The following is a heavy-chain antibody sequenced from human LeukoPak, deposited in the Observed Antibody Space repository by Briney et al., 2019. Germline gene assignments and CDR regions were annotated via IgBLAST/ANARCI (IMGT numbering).Heavy chain of an antibody. D-gene: IGHD3-16*01. CDR3: AKSTRAVMAMMDV. Sequence: GGSLRLSCAASGFTFSNYGMHWVRQAPGKGLEWVAFIRYDGSKKYYADSVKGRFTISRDNAKNSLFLQMNSLRAEDTAVYFCAKSTRAVMAMMDVWGKGTTVTVSS. CDR1: GFTFSNYG. V-gene: IGHV3-30*02. J-gene: IGHJ6*04. CDR2: IRYDGSKK.